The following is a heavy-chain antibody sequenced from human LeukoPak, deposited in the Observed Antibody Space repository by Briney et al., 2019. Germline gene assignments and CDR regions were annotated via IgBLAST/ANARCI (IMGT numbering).Heavy chain of an antibody. Sequence: PGGSLRLSCAASGFTYRRYSMNWVRQAPGKRLEWVSGISGSGGSTYTADSVKGRFTNSRDNSKNTLYLQMNSLRAEDTAVYYCAKTGYGDYLFDYWGQGTLVTVSS. J-gene: IGHJ4*02. D-gene: IGHD4-17*01. CDR3: AKTGYGDYLFDY. CDR1: GFTYRRYS. CDR2: ISGSGGST. V-gene: IGHV3-23*01.